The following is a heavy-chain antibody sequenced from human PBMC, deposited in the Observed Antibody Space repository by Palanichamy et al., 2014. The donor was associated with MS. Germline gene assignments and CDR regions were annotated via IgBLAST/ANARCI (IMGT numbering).Heavy chain of an antibody. CDR2: INPNSGGA. D-gene: IGHD4-23*01. V-gene: IGHV1-2*02. CDR1: GYTFIDYY. J-gene: IGHJ4*02. CDR3: ARDVGGNSFLGY. Sequence: QVQLVRSGAEVKKPGASVKVSRKTFGYTFIDYYIQWVRQAPGQGLEWMGWINPNSGGANYAQKFQGRVTLTRDTSISTAYMELSRLRSDDTAVYFCARDVGGNSFLGYWGQGTLVTVSS.